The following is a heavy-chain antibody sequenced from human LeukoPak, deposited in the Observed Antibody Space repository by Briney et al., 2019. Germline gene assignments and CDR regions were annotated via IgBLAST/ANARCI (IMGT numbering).Heavy chain of an antibody. J-gene: IGHJ4*02. Sequence: GGSLRLSCAASGFTFSSYCMTWVRQAPGKGLELVANVKHDGSEKYYVDSVKGRFTISRDNAKNSLYLQMNSLRAEDTAVYYCARDRRYCSGGSCYPNYFDYWGQGTLVTVSS. CDR3: ARDRRYCSGGSCYPNYFDY. D-gene: IGHD2-15*01. CDR2: VKHDGSEK. V-gene: IGHV3-7*03. CDR1: GFTFSSYC.